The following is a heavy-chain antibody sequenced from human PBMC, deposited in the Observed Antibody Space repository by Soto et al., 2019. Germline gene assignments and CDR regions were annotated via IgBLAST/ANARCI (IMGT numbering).Heavy chain of an antibody. CDR1: GGSISSGDYY. CDR2: IYYSGST. V-gene: IGHV4-30-4*01. J-gene: IGHJ4*02. D-gene: IGHD6-19*01. Sequence: QVQLQESGPGLVKPSQTLSLTCTVSGGSISSGDYYWSWIRQPPGKGLEWIGYIYYSGSTYYNPALKSRVTISVDTSKTQFSLKLSSVTAADTAVYYCASRGRLVWEGFDYWGQGTLVTVSS. CDR3: ASRGRLVWEGFDY.